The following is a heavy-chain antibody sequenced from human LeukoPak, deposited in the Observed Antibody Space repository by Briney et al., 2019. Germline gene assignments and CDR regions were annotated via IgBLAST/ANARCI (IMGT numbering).Heavy chain of an antibody. D-gene: IGHD5-12*01. J-gene: IGHJ4*02. CDR2: ISSTNSYI. CDR3: ARVNGRSGYVAFDY. Sequence: GGSLRHSCTASGFTFNTYTMHWVRQAPGNGLEWVSSISSTNSYIYYADSVRGRFTVSRDNAKNSLYLQMHSLSAEDTAVYYCARVNGRSGYVAFDYWGQGTLVTVSS. V-gene: IGHV3-21*01. CDR1: GFTFNTYT.